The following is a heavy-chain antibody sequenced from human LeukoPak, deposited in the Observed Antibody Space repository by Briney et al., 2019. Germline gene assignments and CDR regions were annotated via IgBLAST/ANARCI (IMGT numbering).Heavy chain of an antibody. CDR2: IRYDGSNK. V-gene: IGHV3-30*02. CDR3: ARDVAAAGTGYFDY. CDR1: GFTFSSYG. Sequence: GGSLRLSCAASGFTFSSYGMHWVRQAPGKGLEWVAFIRYDGSNKYYADSVKGRFTISRDNAKNSLYLQMNSLRAEDTALYYCARDVAAAGTGYFDYWGQGTLVTVSS. D-gene: IGHD6-13*01. J-gene: IGHJ4*02.